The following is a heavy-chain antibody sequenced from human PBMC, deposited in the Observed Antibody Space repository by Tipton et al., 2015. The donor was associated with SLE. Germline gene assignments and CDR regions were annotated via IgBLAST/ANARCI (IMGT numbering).Heavy chain of an antibody. Sequence: TLSLTCAIYGGSFSGYYWSWIRQPPGKGLEWIGEINHSGTTNYNPSLKSRVTTSVDTSKNQFSLKLSSVTAADTAVYYCARPLGSYWFDPWGQGTLVTVSS. V-gene: IGHV4-34*01. CDR1: GGSFSGYY. CDR2: INHSGTT. D-gene: IGHD1-26*01. CDR3: ARPLGSYWFDP. J-gene: IGHJ5*02.